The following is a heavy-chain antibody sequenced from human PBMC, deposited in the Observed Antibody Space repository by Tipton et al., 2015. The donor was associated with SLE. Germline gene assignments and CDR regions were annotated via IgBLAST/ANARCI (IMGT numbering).Heavy chain of an antibody. CDR2: VYYAGS. D-gene: IGHD1-14*01. Sequence: TLSLTCTVSGGSINSFYWSWIRQPPGKGLEWTGYVYYAGSNYNPSLRSRVILSVDTSKNLIFLKLSSATAADTATYYCARDRTGYGMDVWGQGTTVIVSS. CDR1: GGSINSFY. V-gene: IGHV4-59*01. CDR3: ARDRTGYGMDV. J-gene: IGHJ6*02.